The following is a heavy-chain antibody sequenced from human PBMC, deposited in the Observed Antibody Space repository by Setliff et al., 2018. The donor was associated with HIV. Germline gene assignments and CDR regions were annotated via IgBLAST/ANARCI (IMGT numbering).Heavy chain of an antibody. CDR2: MYYRGTT. J-gene: IGHJ4*02. Sequence: SETLSLTCTVSGGSIISSSYYWAWIRQPPGKGLEWIGTMYYRGTTYNNPSLQSRVTISVDTSKNQFSLKLRSVTAADTAVYYCARRISSSWYFPRFDYWGQGTLVTVSS. CDR1: GGSIISSSYY. D-gene: IGHD6-13*01. V-gene: IGHV4-39*07. CDR3: ARRISSSWYFPRFDY.